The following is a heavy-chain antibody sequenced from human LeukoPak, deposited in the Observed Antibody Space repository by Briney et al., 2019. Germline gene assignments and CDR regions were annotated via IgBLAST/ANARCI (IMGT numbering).Heavy chain of an antibody. J-gene: IGHJ4*02. CDR3: ARDLRVVITGSFDS. CDR1: RFTFSSYA. V-gene: IGHV3-20*04. Sequence: GGSLRLSCAAPRFTFSSYAMTWVRQAPGKGLEWVPGINWNGDSTDYADSVKGRFTISRDNAKNSLYLQMNSLRAEDTALYYCARDLRVVITGSFDSWGQGTLVTVSS. CDR2: INWNGDST. D-gene: IGHD3-22*01.